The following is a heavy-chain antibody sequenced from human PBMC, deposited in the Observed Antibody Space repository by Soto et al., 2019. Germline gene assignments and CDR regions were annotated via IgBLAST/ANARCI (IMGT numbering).Heavy chain of an antibody. CDR2: ISGSGGST. J-gene: IGHJ6*02. D-gene: IGHD6-19*01. CDR3: AKAGGQYSSGWYYYYYGMDV. CDR1: GFTFSSYA. Sequence: SGGSLRLSCAASGFTFSSYAMSWVRQAPGKGLEWVSAISGSGGSTYYADSVKGRFTISRDNSKNTLYLQMNSLRAEDTAVYYCAKAGGQYSSGWYYYYYGMDVWGQGTTVTVSS. V-gene: IGHV3-23*01.